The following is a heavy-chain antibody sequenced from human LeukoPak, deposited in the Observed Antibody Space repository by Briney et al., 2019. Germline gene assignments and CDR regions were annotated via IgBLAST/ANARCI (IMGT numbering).Heavy chain of an antibody. Sequence: SETLSLTCSVTSYSISSGYYWGWIRQPPGKGLEWIGTIYHTGSTSYNPSLSSRVTMSVEASKNQFSLKLSSLTAADTAVYYCARDVGSAFDYWGQGLLVTVSS. D-gene: IGHD1-26*01. V-gene: IGHV4-38-2*02. J-gene: IGHJ4*02. CDR2: IYHTGST. CDR1: SYSISSGYY. CDR3: ARDVGSAFDY.